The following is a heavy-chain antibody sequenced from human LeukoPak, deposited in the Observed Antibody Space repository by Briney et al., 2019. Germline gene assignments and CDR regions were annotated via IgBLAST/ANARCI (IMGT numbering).Heavy chain of an antibody. V-gene: IGHV4-39*01. CDR2: IYYSGST. J-gene: IGHJ6*03. Sequence: PSETLSLTCTASGGSISSSSYYWGWIRQPPGKGLEWIGSIYYSGSTYYNPSLKSRVTISVDTSKNQFSLKLSSVTAADTAVYYCARGPDSSSSVRWSYYYYYFMDVWGKGTTVTVSS. CDR1: GGSISSSSYY. D-gene: IGHD6-6*01. CDR3: ARGPDSSSSVRWSYYYYYFMDV.